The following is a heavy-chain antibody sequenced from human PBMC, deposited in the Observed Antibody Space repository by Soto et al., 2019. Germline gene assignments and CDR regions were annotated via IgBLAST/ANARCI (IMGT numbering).Heavy chain of an antibody. V-gene: IGHV4-39*01. D-gene: IGHD3-3*01. J-gene: IGHJ6*02. CDR3: AGKYPEADDFWSGYYYYYYYGKDV. Sequence: PSETLSVTCTVSGGSISSSSYYWVWIRQPPGKGLEWIGSIYYSGSTYYNPSLKSRVTISVDTSKNQFSLKLSSVTAADTAVYYCAGKYPEADDFWSGYYYYYYYGKDVWGQGTTVTVAS. CDR1: GGSISSSSYY. CDR2: IYYSGST.